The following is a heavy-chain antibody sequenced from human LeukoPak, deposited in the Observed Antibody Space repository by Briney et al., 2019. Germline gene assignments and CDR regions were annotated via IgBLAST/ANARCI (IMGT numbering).Heavy chain of an antibody. Sequence: GGSLTLSCAASGFTFSSYSMTWVRQAPGKGLEWVSSISSSSSYIYYADSVKGRFTISRDNAKNSLYLQMNGLRAEDTAVYYCASQESITIFGVVTPIVRGQGTLVTVSS. V-gene: IGHV3-21*01. D-gene: IGHD3-3*01. CDR1: GFTFSSYS. CDR3: ASQESITIFGVVTPIV. CDR2: ISSSSSYI. J-gene: IGHJ4*02.